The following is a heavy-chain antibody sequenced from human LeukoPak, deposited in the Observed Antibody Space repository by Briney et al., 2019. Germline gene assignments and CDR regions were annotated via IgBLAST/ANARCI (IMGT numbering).Heavy chain of an antibody. J-gene: IGHJ6*03. CDR2: IIPIFGTA. CDR1: GGTFSSYA. V-gene: IGHV1-69*05. Sequence: SVKVSCKASGGTFSSYAISWVRQAPGQGVEWMGGIIPIFGTANYAQKFQGRVTITTDESTSTAYMELSSLRSEDTAVYYCARGGRGYCSSTRCYSGGYYYYMDVWGKGTTVTVSS. CDR3: ARGGRGYCSSTRCYSGGYYYYMDV. D-gene: IGHD2-2*01.